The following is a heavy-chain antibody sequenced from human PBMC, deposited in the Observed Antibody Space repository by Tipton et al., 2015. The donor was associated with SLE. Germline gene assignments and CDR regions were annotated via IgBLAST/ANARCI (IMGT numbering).Heavy chain of an antibody. J-gene: IGHJ6*02. CDR2: IKQDGSEK. Sequence: SLRLSCAASGFTFSSYWMSWVRQAPGKGLEWVANIKQDGSEKYYVDSVKGRFTISRDNAKNSLYLQMNSLRAEDTAVYYCARDQEYTQYYYYGMDVWGQGTTVTVSS. CDR3: ARDQEYTQYYYYGMDV. D-gene: IGHD6-6*01. V-gene: IGHV3-7*01. CDR1: GFTFSSYW.